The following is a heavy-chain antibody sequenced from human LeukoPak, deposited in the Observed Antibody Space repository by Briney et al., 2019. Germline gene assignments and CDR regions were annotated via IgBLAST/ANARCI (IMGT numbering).Heavy chain of an antibody. CDR3: ARIDEDIVVVPAAMRKNYYYGMDV. CDR1: GGSFSGYY. V-gene: IGHV4-34*01. J-gene: IGHJ6*02. Sequence: SETLSLTCAVYGGSFSGYYWSWIRQPPGKGLEWIGEINHSGSTNYNPPLKSRVTISVDTSKNQFSLKLSSVTAADTAVYYCARIDEDIVVVPAAMRKNYYYGMDVWGQGTTVTVSS. CDR2: INHSGST. D-gene: IGHD2-2*01.